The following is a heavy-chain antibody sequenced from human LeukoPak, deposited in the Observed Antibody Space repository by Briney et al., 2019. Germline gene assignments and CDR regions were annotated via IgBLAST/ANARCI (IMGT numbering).Heavy chain of an antibody. CDR1: GFTFSSCS. CDR3: ATDLIGYFDWLGDGN. V-gene: IGHV3-21*06. J-gene: IGHJ4*02. CDR2: ISSSSTYI. D-gene: IGHD3-9*01. Sequence: GGSLRLFCAASGFTFSSCSMNWVRQAPGKGLEWVSCISSSSTYIYYADSVKGRFTISRDNAKNSLYLQMNSLRAEDTAVYYCATDLIGYFDWLGDGNWGQGTLVTVSS.